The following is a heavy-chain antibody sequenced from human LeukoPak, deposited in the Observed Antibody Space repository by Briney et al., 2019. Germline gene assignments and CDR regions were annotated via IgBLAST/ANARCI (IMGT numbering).Heavy chain of an antibody. CDR1: GGSISSYY. D-gene: IGHD5-24*01. J-gene: IGHJ5*02. CDR2: IYTSGST. CDR3: ARVRGYKIKGSWFDP. V-gene: IGHV4-4*07. Sequence: PSETLSLTCTVSGGSISSYYWSWIRQPAGKGLEWIGRIYTSGSTNYNPSLKSRVTISVDTSKNQFSLKLSSVTAADTAVYYCARVRGYKIKGSWFDPWGQGTLVTVSS.